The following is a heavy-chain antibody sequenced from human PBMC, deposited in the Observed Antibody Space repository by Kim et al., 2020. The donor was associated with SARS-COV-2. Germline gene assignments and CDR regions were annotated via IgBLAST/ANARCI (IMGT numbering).Heavy chain of an antibody. J-gene: IGHJ4*02. CDR2: FDPEDGET. D-gene: IGHD3-9*01. Sequence: ASVKVSCKVSGYTLTELSMHWVRQAPGKGLEWMGGFDPEDGETIYAQKFQGRVTMTEDTSTDTAYMELSSLRSEDTAVYYCATHIAHYDILTGYYTSPPYFDYWGQGTLVTVSS. CDR1: GYTLTELS. CDR3: ATHIAHYDILTGYYTSPPYFDY. V-gene: IGHV1-24*01.